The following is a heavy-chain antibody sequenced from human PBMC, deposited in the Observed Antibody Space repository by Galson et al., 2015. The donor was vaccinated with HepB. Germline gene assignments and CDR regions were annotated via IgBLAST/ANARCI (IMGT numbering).Heavy chain of an antibody. Sequence: PALVKPTQTLTLTCTFSGFSLTTSGVGVGWIRQPLGKALEWLAVIFWDDDKLYSPSLKSRLTITKDTSKHQVVLAMANVDPVDTATYYCAHTALLWFGEFSSYGMDVWGQGTTVTVSS. V-gene: IGHV2-5*02. D-gene: IGHD3-10*01. J-gene: IGHJ6*02. CDR2: IFWDDDK. CDR1: GFSLTTSGVG. CDR3: AHTALLWFGEFSSYGMDV.